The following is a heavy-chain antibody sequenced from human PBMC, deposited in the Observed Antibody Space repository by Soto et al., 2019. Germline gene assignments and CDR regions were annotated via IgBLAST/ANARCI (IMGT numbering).Heavy chain of an antibody. Sequence: EVQLLESGGGLVQPGGSLRLSCAASGFTFSSYAMSWVRQAPGKGLEWVSAISGGGGSTYYADSGKGRFTISRDNSKNTLYLQMNSLRAEDTAVYYCPKDLRSGPLNYYYGMDVWGQGTTVTVSS. D-gene: IGHD3-10*01. CDR3: PKDLRSGPLNYYYGMDV. CDR1: GFTFSSYA. CDR2: ISGGGGST. J-gene: IGHJ6*02. V-gene: IGHV3-23*01.